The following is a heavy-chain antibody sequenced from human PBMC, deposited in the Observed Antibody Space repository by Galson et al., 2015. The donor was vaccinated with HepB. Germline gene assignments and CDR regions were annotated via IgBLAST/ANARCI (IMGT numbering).Heavy chain of an antibody. CDR1: GGTFSSYA. J-gene: IGHJ6*03. Sequence: SVKVSCKASGGTFSSYAISWVRQAPGQGLEWMGGIIPIFGTANYAQKFQGRVTITADESTSTAYMELSSLRSEDTAVYYCARVSPLRFLEWLKGRVTYYMDVWGKGTTVTVSS. CDR2: IIPIFGTA. D-gene: IGHD3-3*01. CDR3: ARVSPLRFLEWLKGRVTYYMDV. V-gene: IGHV1-69*13.